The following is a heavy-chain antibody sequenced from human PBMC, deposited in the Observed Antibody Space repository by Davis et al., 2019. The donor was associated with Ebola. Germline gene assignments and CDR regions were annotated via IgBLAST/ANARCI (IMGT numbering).Heavy chain of an antibody. CDR2: IDWDDDK. CDR3: ARFVTYYYGSGSYYNGYYYYGMDV. J-gene: IGHJ6*02. CDR1: GGSISSGDYY. D-gene: IGHD3-10*01. V-gene: IGHV2-70*16. Sequence: TLSLTCTVSGGSISSGDYYWSWIRQPPGKALEWLARIDWDDDKFYSTSLKTRLTISKDTSKNQVVLTMTNMDPVDTATYYCARFVTYYYGSGSYYNGYYYYGMDVWGQGTTVTVSS.